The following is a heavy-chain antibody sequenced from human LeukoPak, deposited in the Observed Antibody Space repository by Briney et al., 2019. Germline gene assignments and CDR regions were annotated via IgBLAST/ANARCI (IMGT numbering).Heavy chain of an antibody. V-gene: IGHV4-59*01. Sequence: SETLSLTCTVSGGAISSYYRSWIRQPPGKGLEWIGYIYYSGSTNYNPSLKSRVTISVDTSKNQFSLKLSSVTAADTAVYYCARLYGNWFDPWGQGTLVTVSS. J-gene: IGHJ5*02. CDR1: GGAISSYY. CDR2: IYYSGST. D-gene: IGHD2-8*01. CDR3: ARLYGNWFDP.